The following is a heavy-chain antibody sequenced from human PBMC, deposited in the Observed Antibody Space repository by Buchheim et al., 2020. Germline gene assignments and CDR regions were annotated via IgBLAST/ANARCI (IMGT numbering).Heavy chain of an antibody. V-gene: IGHV3-21*01. CDR1: GFTFSSYS. Sequence: EVQLVESGGGLVKPGGSLRLSCAASGFTFSSYSMNWVRQAPGKGLEWVSSISSSSSYIYYADSVKGRFTISRDNAKNSRSLQMNSLRAEDTAVYYCARDCSGGSCYSPLDYWGQGTL. CDR3: ARDCSGGSCYSPLDY. D-gene: IGHD2-15*01. J-gene: IGHJ4*02. CDR2: ISSSSSYI.